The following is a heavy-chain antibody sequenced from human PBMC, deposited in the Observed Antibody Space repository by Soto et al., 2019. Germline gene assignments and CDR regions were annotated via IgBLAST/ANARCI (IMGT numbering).Heavy chain of an antibody. CDR3: ARTTSGYSSSWYLYYYYYYGMDV. V-gene: IGHV1-3*01. J-gene: IGHJ6*02. Sequence: ASVKVSCKAFGYSFSSYAMHWVRQAPGQGLEWMGWINPGNGNTKYSQKFQGRVTITRDTSASTAYMELSRLRSDDTAVYYCARTTSGYSSSWYLYYYYYYGMDVWGQGTTVTVSS. CDR1: GYSFSSYA. D-gene: IGHD6-13*01. CDR2: INPGNGNT.